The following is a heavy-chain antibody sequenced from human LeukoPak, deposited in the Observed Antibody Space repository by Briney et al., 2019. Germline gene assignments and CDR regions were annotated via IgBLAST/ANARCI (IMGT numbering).Heavy chain of an antibody. Sequence: PGSSLRLSCAASGFTSRMYAMSWVRQAPGKGLEWVSGISGSDASTFYADSVMGRFTISRDNSMNTLYLQMNNVRAEDAAIYFCARRGSEWNSYFYPMDVWGQGTTVTVSS. D-gene: IGHD3-3*01. V-gene: IGHV3-23*01. CDR3: ARRGSEWNSYFYPMDV. CDR2: ISGSDAST. J-gene: IGHJ6*02. CDR1: GFTSRMYA.